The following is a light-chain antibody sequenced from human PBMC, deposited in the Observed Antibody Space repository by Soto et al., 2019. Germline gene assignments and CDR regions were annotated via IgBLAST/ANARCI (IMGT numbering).Light chain of an antibody. J-gene: IGLJ1*01. V-gene: IGLV2-14*02. Sequence: HSVLAQPASVSGSPGQSITISCTGTSSDVGAYDAVSWYQQHPGKAPQVIIYRGTKRPSGVSTRFSGSVSGNTASLTISGLHAEDEAEYYCSSYCSTNFYVFGTETKVTVL. CDR1: SSDVGAYDA. CDR3: SSYCSTNFYV. CDR2: RGT.